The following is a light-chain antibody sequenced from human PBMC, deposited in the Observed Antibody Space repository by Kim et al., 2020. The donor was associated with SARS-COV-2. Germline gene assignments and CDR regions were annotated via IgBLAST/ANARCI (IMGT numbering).Light chain of an antibody. CDR3: ASSAGTNIGV. Sequence: SVTTSCLGTSRDVCAFNYVPWYQQRPGAALKLLIYEVSDRHSGVLARLSGSKSCTTASLTVSWLQAEDEAAYYCASSAGTNIGVFGTGTKVTVL. V-gene: IGLV2-8*01. CDR1: SRDVCAFNY. J-gene: IGLJ1*01. CDR2: EVS.